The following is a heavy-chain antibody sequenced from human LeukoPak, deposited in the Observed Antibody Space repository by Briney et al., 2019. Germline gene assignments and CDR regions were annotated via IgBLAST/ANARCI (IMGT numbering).Heavy chain of an antibody. D-gene: IGHD3-10*01. V-gene: IGHV1-69*01. Sequence: GASVKVSCTASGATFSSYAISWVRQAPGQGLEWMGGIIPIFGTANYAQKFQGRVTITADESTSTAYMELSSLRSEDTAVYYCARDGSYGSGSYYNPDNCNWFDPWGQGTLVTVSS. J-gene: IGHJ5*02. CDR2: IIPIFGTA. CDR1: GATFSSYA. CDR3: ARDGSYGSGSYYNPDNCNWFDP.